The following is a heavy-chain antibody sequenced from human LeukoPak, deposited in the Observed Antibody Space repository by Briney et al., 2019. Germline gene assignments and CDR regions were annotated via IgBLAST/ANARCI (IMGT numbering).Heavy chain of an antibody. Sequence: GGSLRLSCTASGFTFTSYVMNWVHQPPGKGLERISYIGTRGTTMYYADSVKGRFTISRDNAKNSLYLQMNSLRDEDTAIYYCARGRGSSWGQGTLVTVSS. D-gene: IGHD3-10*01. CDR3: ARGRGSS. CDR2: IGTRGTTM. J-gene: IGHJ5*02. CDR1: GFTFTSYV. V-gene: IGHV3-48*02.